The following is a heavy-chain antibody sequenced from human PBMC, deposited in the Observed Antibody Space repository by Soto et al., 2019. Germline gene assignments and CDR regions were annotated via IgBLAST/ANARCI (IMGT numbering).Heavy chain of an antibody. D-gene: IGHD3-10*01. J-gene: IGHJ6*02. CDR3: ARSPNYYYYGFDV. CDR2: IYYSGST. V-gene: IGHV4-61*08. CDR1: GGSVSSGDYF. Sequence: PSATLALGCTVSGGSVSSGDYFWIWLRQSPGKRLEWIAYIYYSGSTNYNPSLKSRATISVDTSKSQVSLTLTSMTAADAALYYCARSPNYYYYGFDVWGQGTAVTVSS.